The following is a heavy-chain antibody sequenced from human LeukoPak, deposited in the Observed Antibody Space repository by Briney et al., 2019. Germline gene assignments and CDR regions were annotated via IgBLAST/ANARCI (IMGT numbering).Heavy chain of an antibody. Sequence: PSETLSLPCTVSGGSIFSGDYYWNWIRQPPGKGLEWIGYIYYNGITYYNPSLESRVTISVDTSKNQFSLKLSSVTAADTAVYYCTRGDYNDGAGYLDHWGQGTLVPVSS. CDR3: TRGDYNDGAGYLDH. V-gene: IGHV4-30-4*01. D-gene: IGHD3-22*01. CDR2: IYYNGIT. J-gene: IGHJ5*02. CDR1: GGSIFSGDYY.